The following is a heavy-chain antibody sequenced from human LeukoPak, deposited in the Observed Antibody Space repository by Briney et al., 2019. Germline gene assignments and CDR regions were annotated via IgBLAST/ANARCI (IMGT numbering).Heavy chain of an antibody. CDR3: AKDLETINPTMD. Sequence: PGGSLRLSCAASGFTFSSHAMSWVRQAPGKGLEWVSSIGGSGKNTFYADAVKGRFTISRDNSKDTPYLQMNSPRAEDTAVYYCAKDLETINPTMDWGQGTLVTVSS. D-gene: IGHD3-10*01. CDR2: IGGSGKNT. CDR1: GFTFSSHA. V-gene: IGHV3-23*01. J-gene: IGHJ4*02.